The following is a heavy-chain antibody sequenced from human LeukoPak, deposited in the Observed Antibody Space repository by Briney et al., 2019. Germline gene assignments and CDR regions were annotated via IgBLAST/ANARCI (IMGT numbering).Heavy chain of an antibody. D-gene: IGHD6-13*01. CDR2: IYYSGST. CDR3: ATHSSSWGEFDY. V-gene: IGHV4-39*01. Sequence: PSETLSLTCTVSGGSISSSSYYWGWIRQPPGKGLEWIGSIYYSGSTYYNASLKSRVTISVDTSKNQFSLKLSSVTAADTAVYYCATHSSSWGEFDYWGQGTLVTVSS. CDR1: GGSISSSSYY. J-gene: IGHJ4*02.